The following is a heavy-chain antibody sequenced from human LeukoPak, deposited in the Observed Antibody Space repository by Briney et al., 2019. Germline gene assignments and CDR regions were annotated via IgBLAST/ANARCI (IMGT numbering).Heavy chain of an antibody. D-gene: IGHD3-10*01. J-gene: IGHJ6*02. Sequence: GGSLRLSCAASGFTFMRHWMHWVRQAPGKGLEWVSAISGSGGSTYYADSVKGRFTISRDNSKNTLYLQMNSLRAEDTAVYYCARDREDRVRRWYYYGMDVWGQGTTVTVSS. CDR3: ARDREDRVRRWYYYGMDV. V-gene: IGHV3-23*01. CDR1: GFTFMRHW. CDR2: ISGSGGST.